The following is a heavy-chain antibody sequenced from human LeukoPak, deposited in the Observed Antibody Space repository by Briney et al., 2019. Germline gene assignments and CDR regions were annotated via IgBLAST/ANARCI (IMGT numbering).Heavy chain of an antibody. V-gene: IGHV3-23*01. CDR3: AKGVAARPYYGMDV. CDR2: ISGSGGST. Sequence: GGSLRLSCAASGFTFSSYAMSWVRQAPGKGLEWVSAISGSGGSTYYADSVKGRFTISRDNSKNTLYLQMNSLRAEDTAVYYCAKGVAARPYYGMDVWGQGTTVTVSS. CDR1: GFTFSSYA. D-gene: IGHD6-6*01. J-gene: IGHJ6*02.